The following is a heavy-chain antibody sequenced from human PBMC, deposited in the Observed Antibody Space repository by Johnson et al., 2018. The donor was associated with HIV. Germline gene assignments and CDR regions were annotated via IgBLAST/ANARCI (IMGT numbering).Heavy chain of an antibody. CDR1: GFTFSSYW. D-gene: IGHD6-13*01. CDR3: ARGVKQQRSVVDAFGI. CDR2: IKQDGSEK. Sequence: VQLVESGGGLVQPGGSLRLSCAASGFTFSSYWMSWVRQAPGKGLEWVANIKQDGSEKYYVDSVKGRFTISRDNSRNTLFLQMNSLRVEDTAAYYCARGVKQQRSVVDAFGIWGQGTMVTVSS. V-gene: IGHV3-7*04. J-gene: IGHJ3*02.